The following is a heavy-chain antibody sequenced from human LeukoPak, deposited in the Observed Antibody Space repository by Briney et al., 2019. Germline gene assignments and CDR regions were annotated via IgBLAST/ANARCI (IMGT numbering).Heavy chain of an antibody. CDR2: ISGSGGTS. V-gene: IGHV3-23*01. D-gene: IGHD6-19*01. Sequence: GRSLRLSCAASGFTFSSYAMSWVRQAPGKGLEWASAISGSGGTSYYADSVKGRFTISRDNSKNTLYLQMNSLRAEDTAVYYCAKGTWGAVAGTVDYWGQGTLVTVSS. CDR3: AKGTWGAVAGTVDY. J-gene: IGHJ4*02. CDR1: GFTFSSYA.